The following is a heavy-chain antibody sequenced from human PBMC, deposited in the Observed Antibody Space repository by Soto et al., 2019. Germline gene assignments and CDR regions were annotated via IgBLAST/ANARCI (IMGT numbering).Heavy chain of an antibody. D-gene: IGHD3-10*01. V-gene: IGHV3-33*01. J-gene: IGHJ4*02. Sequence: GGSLRLSCAPSGFTFSTYGMHWVRQAPGKGLEWVAVIWYDGSNQYYADSVKGRFTISRDNSKNMLYLQMNSLRAEDTAVYYCARDLGAFNYSSAYFDYWGQGTPVTVSS. CDR1: GFTFSTYG. CDR3: ARDLGAFNYSSAYFDY. CDR2: IWYDGSNQ.